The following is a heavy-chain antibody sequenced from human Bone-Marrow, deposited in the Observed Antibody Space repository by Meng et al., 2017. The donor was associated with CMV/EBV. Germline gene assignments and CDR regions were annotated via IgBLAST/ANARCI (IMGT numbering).Heavy chain of an antibody. J-gene: IGHJ6*02. CDR2: IKQDGSEK. V-gene: IGHV3-7*01. CDR3: ARAKRFLEWLSNGSDV. CDR1: GFTFSSYW. Sequence: GESLKISWAASGFTFSSYWMSWVRQAPGKGLEWVANIKQDGSEKYFVDSVKGRFNISRDNAKNSLYLQMNSLRAEDTAVYYCARAKRFLEWLSNGSDVWGQGTTVTVSS. D-gene: IGHD3-3*01.